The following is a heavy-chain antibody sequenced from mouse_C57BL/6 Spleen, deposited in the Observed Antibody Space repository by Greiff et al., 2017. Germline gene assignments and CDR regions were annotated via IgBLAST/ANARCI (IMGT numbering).Heavy chain of an antibody. CDR3: ARRTTVVENYAMDY. Sequence: QVQLKQPGAELVRPGTSVKLSCKASGYTFTSYWMHWVKQRPGQGLEWIGVIDPSDSYTNYNQKFKGKATLTVDTSSSTAYMQLSSLTSEDSAVYYCARRTTVVENYAMDYWGQGTSVTVSS. V-gene: IGHV1-59*01. CDR1: GYTFTSYW. J-gene: IGHJ4*01. CDR2: IDPSDSYT. D-gene: IGHD1-1*01.